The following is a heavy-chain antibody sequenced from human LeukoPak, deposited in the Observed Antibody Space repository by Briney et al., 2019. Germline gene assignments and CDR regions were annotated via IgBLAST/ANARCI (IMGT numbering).Heavy chain of an antibody. J-gene: IGHJ4*02. CDR3: ARVGSRVAAAGRIGY. Sequence: GGSLRLSCAASGFTFSSYAMSWVRQAPGKGLEWVSAISGSGGSTYYADSVKGRFTISRDNSKNTLYLQMNSLRAEDTAVYYCARVGSRVAAAGRIGYWGQGTLVTVSS. V-gene: IGHV3-23*01. CDR2: ISGSGGST. CDR1: GFTFSSYA. D-gene: IGHD6-13*01.